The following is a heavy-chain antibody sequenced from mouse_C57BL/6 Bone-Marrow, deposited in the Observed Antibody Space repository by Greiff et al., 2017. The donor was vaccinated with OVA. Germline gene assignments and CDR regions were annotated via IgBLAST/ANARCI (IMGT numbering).Heavy chain of an antibody. CDR3: ARHEDGYYASYFDY. Sequence: QVQLQQSGPELVKPGASVKISCKASGYAFSSSWMNWVKQRPGKGLEWIGRIYPGDGDTNYNGKFKGKATLTAAKSSSTAYMQLSSLTSEDSAVYFCARHEDGYYASYFDYWGQGTTLTLSS. CDR2: IYPGDGDT. D-gene: IGHD2-3*01. CDR1: GYAFSSSW. J-gene: IGHJ2*01. V-gene: IGHV1-82*01.